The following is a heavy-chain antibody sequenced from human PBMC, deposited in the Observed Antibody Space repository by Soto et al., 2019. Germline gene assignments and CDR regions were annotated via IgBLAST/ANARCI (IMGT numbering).Heavy chain of an antibody. CDR1: GFTFNYYN. CDR3: AKDSSWRFDY. V-gene: IGHV3-48*01. J-gene: IGHJ4*02. D-gene: IGHD2-2*01. Sequence: VQLVESGGGLVQPGGSLRLSCAASGFTFNYYNMNWVRQAPGKGLEWVSYISSRSDTIYFADSVKGRFTISRDNAKNSLYLQMNSLRAEDTAVYYCAKDSSWRFDYWGQGTLVTVSS. CDR2: ISSRSDTI.